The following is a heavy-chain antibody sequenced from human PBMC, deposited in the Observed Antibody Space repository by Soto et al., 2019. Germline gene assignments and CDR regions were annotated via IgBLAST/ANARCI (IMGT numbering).Heavy chain of an antibody. J-gene: IGHJ4*02. CDR1: GYTFTVYY. CDR3: ARDFVGYDAYYLDY. D-gene: IGHD5-12*01. Sequence: ASVKVSCKSAGYTFTVYYMHCVRQAPGQGLEWMGWINPNSGGTNYAQKFQGRVTMTRDTSISTAYTELSRLRSDDTAVYYCARDFVGYDAYYLDYWCQGTLVTVSS. CDR2: INPNSGGT. V-gene: IGHV1-2*02.